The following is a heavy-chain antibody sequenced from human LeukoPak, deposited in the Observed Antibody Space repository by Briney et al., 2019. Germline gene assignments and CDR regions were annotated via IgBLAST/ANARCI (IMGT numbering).Heavy chain of an antibody. CDR2: ISAYNGNT. V-gene: IGHV1-18*01. CDR1: GYTFTSYG. CDR3: ARGDYGDYPNWFDP. J-gene: IGHJ5*02. D-gene: IGHD4-17*01. Sequence: ASVKVSCKSPGYTFTSYGISWVRQAPGQGLEWMGWISAYNGNTNYAQKLQGRVTMTTDTSTSTAYMELRSLRSDDTAVYYCARGDYGDYPNWFDPWGQGTLVTVSS.